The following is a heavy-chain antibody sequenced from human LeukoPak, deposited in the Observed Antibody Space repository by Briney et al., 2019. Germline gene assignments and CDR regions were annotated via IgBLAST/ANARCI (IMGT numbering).Heavy chain of an antibody. CDR3: AKEWPTGYCSSTSCYQPLDY. J-gene: IGHJ4*02. Sequence: SGGSLRLSCAASGFTFSSYGMHWVRQAPGKGLEWVAFIRYDGSNKYYADSVKGRFTISRDNSKNTLYLQMNSLRAEDTAVYYCAKEWPTGYCSSTSCYQPLDYWGQGTLVTVSS. CDR2: IRYDGSNK. V-gene: IGHV3-30*02. D-gene: IGHD2-2*01. CDR1: GFTFSSYG.